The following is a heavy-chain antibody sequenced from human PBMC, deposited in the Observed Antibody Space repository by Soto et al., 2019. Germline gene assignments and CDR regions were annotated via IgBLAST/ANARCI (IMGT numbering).Heavy chain of an antibody. CDR1: GGSISSYY. CDR2: IYYSGST. J-gene: IGHJ4*02. Sequence: SETLSLTCTVSGGSISSYYWSWIRQPPGKGLEWIGYIYYSGSTNYNPSLKSRVTISVDTSKNQFSLKLSSVTAADTAVYYCAREGGYYDSSGYRRSAFDYWGQGTLVTVSS. D-gene: IGHD3-22*01. V-gene: IGHV4-59*01. CDR3: AREGGYYDSSGYRRSAFDY.